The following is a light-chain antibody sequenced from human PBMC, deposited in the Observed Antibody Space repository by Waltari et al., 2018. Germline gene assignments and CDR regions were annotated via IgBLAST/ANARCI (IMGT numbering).Light chain of an antibody. CDR2: TNN. CDR3: AAWDDSLHGVV. V-gene: IGLV1-44*01. Sequence: QSVLTQPPSASGTPGQRVTISCSGSSSNIGSNTVNWYQQLPGTAPKLLPHTNNRRPSGVPDRFSGSKSGTSASLAIPGLQSEDEADYFWAAWDDSLHGVVFGGGTKLTVL. CDR1: SSNIGSNT. J-gene: IGLJ2*01.